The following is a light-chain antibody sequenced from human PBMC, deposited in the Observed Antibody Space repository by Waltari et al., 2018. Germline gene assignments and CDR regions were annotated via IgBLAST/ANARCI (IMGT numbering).Light chain of an antibody. CDR1: KSVYNY. CDR2: AAS. Sequence: EVVLSQSPATLSLSPGERVTLSCRPGKSVYNYLARYQQKPGQPPSLLIYAASQTATAVPARCSGSGSGTDFSLTISSLEPEDVAVYYCQQRANWPPLTFGGGTKVEIK. CDR3: QQRANWPPLT. J-gene: IGKJ4*01. V-gene: IGKV3-11*01.